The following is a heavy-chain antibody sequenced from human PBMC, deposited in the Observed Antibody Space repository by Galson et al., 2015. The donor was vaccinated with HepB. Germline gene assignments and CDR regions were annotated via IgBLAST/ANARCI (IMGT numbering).Heavy chain of an antibody. Sequence: SLRLSCAASGFTFSSYAMSWVRQAPGKGLEWVSAISGSGDSTYYADSVKGRFTISRDNSKNTLYLQMNSLRAEDTAVYYCAKGGYCSSTSCYPPSGDYWGQGTLVTVSS. CDR2: ISGSGDST. V-gene: IGHV3-23*01. D-gene: IGHD2-2*01. CDR3: AKGGYCSSTSCYPPSGDY. J-gene: IGHJ4*02. CDR1: GFTFSSYA.